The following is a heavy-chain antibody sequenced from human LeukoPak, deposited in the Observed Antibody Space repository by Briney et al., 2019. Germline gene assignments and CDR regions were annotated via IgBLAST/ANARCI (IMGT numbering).Heavy chain of an antibody. CDR2: IKGDGSDK. V-gene: IGHV3-7*05. Sequence: GGSLRLSCAASGFTFTSYWMGWVRQAPGKGLEWVAHIKGDGSDKEYVDSVKGRFTISRDNAKKSLFLQMNSLRAEDTAVYYCARDSGLTTVTTYWDYWGQGTLVTVSS. CDR1: GFTFTSYW. D-gene: IGHD4-17*01. J-gene: IGHJ4*02. CDR3: ARDSGLTTVTTYWDY.